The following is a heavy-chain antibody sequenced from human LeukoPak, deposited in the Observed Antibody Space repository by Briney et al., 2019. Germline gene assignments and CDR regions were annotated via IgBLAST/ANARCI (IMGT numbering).Heavy chain of an antibody. CDR2: IYHSGST. CDR1: GYSISSGYY. D-gene: IGHD6-13*01. J-gene: IGHJ5*02. V-gene: IGHV4-38-2*01. Sequence: PSETLSLTCAVSGYSISSGYYWGWIRQPPGKGLEWIGSIYHSGSTYYNPSLKSRVTISVDTSKNQFSLRLSSVTAADTAVYYCARGAIAAAGLGWFDPWGQGTLVTASS. CDR3: ARGAIAAAGLGWFDP.